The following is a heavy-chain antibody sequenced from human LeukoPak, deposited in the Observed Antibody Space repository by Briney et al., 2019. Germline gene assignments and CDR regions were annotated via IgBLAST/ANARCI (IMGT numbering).Heavy chain of an antibody. CDR2: ISSSSDYI. CDR3: AIRGHSNAFDY. CDR1: GFTFSSYS. V-gene: IGHV3-21*01. D-gene: IGHD5-18*01. J-gene: IGHJ4*02. Sequence: PEGSLRLSCAASGFTFSSYSMNWVRQAPGKGLEWVSSISSSSDYIYYADSVKGRFAISRDSAKNSLYLQLNSLRAEDTAVYYCAIRGHSNAFDYWGQGTLVTVSS.